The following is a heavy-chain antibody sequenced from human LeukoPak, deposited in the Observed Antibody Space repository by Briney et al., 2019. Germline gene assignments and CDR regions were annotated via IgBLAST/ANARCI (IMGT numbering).Heavy chain of an antibody. Sequence: GGSLRLSCAASGFTFSSYSMNWVRRAPGKGLEWVSSISSSSSYIYYADSVKGRFTISRDNAKNSLYLQMNSLRAEDTAVYYCARGPYYDILTGYSNDYWGQGTLVTVSS. V-gene: IGHV3-21*01. CDR3: ARGPYYDILTGYSNDY. CDR1: GFTFSSYS. D-gene: IGHD3-9*01. J-gene: IGHJ4*02. CDR2: ISSSSSYI.